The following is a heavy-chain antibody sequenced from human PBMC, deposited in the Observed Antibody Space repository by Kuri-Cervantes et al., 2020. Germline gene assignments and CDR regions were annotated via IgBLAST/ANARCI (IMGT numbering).Heavy chain of an antibody. CDR2: FDPEDGET. CDR3: ATPGVYGGRIGYFDY. CDR1: GYTLTELS. J-gene: IGHJ4*02. V-gene: IGHV1-24*01. D-gene: IGHD5/OR15-5a*01. Sequence: ASVKVSCKVSGYTLTELSMHWVRQAPGEGLEWMGGFDPEDGETIYAQKFQGRVTMTEDTSTDTAYMELSSLRSEDTAVYYCATPGVYGGRIGYFDYWGQGTLVTVSS.